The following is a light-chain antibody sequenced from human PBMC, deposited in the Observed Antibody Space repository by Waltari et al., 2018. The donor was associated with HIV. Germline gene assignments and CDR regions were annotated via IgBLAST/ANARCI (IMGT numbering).Light chain of an antibody. CDR1: QLGDKF. Sequence: SYELPQPPSVSVSPGQTASITCSGDQLGDKFVCWYQQRPGQPPVLVMYQDSKRPSGIPERFSGSNSGNTATLTITGTQSMDEADYYCQAWDRSVVFGGGTKLTVL. J-gene: IGLJ2*01. V-gene: IGLV3-1*01. CDR3: QAWDRSVV. CDR2: QDS.